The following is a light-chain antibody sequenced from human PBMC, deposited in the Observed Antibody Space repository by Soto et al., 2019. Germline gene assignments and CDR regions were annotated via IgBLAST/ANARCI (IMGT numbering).Light chain of an antibody. Sequence: QSALTQPASVSGSPGQSMTISCTGTSSDVGGYNYVSWYQHHPGKAPKLLIYDVSNRPSGVSNRFSGSKSGNTASLTISGLQAEDEADYYCSSYIRSGTYVFGTGTKVTVL. CDR2: DVS. CDR3: SSYIRSGTYV. CDR1: SSDVGGYNY. V-gene: IGLV2-14*03. J-gene: IGLJ1*01.